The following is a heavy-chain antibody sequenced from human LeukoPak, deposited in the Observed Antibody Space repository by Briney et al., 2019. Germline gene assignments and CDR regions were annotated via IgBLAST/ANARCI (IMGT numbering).Heavy chain of an antibody. J-gene: IGHJ4*02. D-gene: IGHD3-10*01. CDR3: ARDRTMVRGVIGY. Sequence: GGSLRLSCAASGFIFSSNAMNWVRQAPGKGLEWVANIKQDGSEKYYVESVKGRFTISRDNAKNSLYLQMNSLRAEDTAVYYCARDRTMVRGVIGYWGQGTLVTVSS. CDR1: GFIFSSNA. V-gene: IGHV3-7*04. CDR2: IKQDGSEK.